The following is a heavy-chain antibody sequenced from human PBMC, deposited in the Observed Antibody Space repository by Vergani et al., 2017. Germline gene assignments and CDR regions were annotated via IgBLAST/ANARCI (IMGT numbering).Heavy chain of an antibody. V-gene: IGHV1-2*02. CDR1: GYTFTGYY. J-gene: IGHJ6*03. CDR3: ARTENYGSGSYYNALLYMDV. D-gene: IGHD3-10*01. Sequence: QVQLVQSGAEVKKPGASVKVSCKASGYTFTGYYMHWVRQAPGQGLEWMGWINPNSGGTNYAQKFQGRVTMTMDTSISTAYMELSRLRSDDTAVYYCARTENYGSGSYYNALLYMDVWGKGTTVTVSS. CDR2: INPNSGGT.